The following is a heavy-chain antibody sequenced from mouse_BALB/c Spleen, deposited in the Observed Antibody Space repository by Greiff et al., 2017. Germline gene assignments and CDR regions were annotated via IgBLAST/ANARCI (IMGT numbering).Heavy chain of an antibody. CDR3: AWIYYGNYDYAMDY. D-gene: IGHD2-1*01. Sequence: EVQLQQSGAELVKPGASVKLSCTASGFNIKDTYMHWVKQRPEQGLEWIGRIDPANGNTKYDPKFQGKATITADTSSNTAYLQLSSLTSEDTAVYYCAWIYYGNYDYAMDYWGQGTSVTVSS. CDR2: IDPANGNT. CDR1: GFNIKDTY. J-gene: IGHJ4*01. V-gene: IGHV14-3*02.